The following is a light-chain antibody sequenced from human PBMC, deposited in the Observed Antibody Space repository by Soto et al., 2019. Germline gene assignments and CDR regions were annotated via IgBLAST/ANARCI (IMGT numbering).Light chain of an antibody. CDR1: QRISSY. Sequence: DIQMTQSPSSVSASVGDRVTITFRASQRISSYLNWYQQKPGKVPKLLIYASTNLQSGVPLRFMGLGAGTDFTLTIRNLQPEDFATYYCQQTYSSPITFGQGTRLEIK. J-gene: IGKJ5*01. CDR3: QQTYSSPIT. CDR2: AST. V-gene: IGKV1-39*01.